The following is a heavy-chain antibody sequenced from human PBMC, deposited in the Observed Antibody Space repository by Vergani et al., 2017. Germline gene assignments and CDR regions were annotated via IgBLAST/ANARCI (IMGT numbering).Heavy chain of an antibody. V-gene: IGHV4-38-2*01. J-gene: IGHJ4*02. Sequence: QVQLQESGPGLVKPSETLSLTFAVSGYSISSGYYWGWIRQPPGKGLEWMGTIYHSGYTYYTSSLKSRVTISLDTSKNHISLKLSSVTAADTAVYYCARHNEIAAVGFDYWGQGTQVTVSS. D-gene: IGHD6-13*01. CDR2: IYHSGYT. CDR1: GYSISSGYY. CDR3: ARHNEIAAVGFDY.